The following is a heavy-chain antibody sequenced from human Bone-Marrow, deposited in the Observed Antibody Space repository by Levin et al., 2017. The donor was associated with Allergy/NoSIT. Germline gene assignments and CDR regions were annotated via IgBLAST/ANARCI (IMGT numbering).Heavy chain of an antibody. V-gene: IGHV3-21*01. CDR2: ISSSSRHI. Sequence: ESLQLSCAASGFTFLSYTMAWVRQAPGKGLEWVSSISSSSRHIYYADSLKGRFTISRDNAKNSLYLQMSSLRVEDTAVYYCARGLRGMATITGVHSWGQGTLVTVSS. J-gene: IGHJ4*02. CDR3: ARGLRGMATITGVHS. D-gene: IGHD5-24*01. CDR1: GFTFLSYT.